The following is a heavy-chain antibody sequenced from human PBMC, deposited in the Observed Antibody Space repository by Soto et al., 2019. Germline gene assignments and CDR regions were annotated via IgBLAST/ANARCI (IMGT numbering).Heavy chain of an antibody. V-gene: IGHV6-1*01. CDR2: TSYRSKWYN. Sequence: SQTLSLTCAISVESVSSNSAAWNWIWQSPSRGLEWIGRTSYRSKWYNDYAVSVKSRITINPDLSKNQFSPQLNSVTPEDTAVYYCSRASLLSYFYHRLEGWGEG. CDR1: VESVSSNSAA. D-gene: IGHD2-21*01. J-gene: IGHJ6*02. CDR3: SRASLLSYFYHRLEG.